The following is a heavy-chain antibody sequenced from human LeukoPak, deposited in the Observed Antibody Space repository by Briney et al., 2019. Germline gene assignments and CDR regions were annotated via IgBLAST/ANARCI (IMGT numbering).Heavy chain of an antibody. CDR1: GFTASSNY. J-gene: IGHJ4*02. D-gene: IGHD3-16*01. CDR3: ARGGKYYDYVWGSYIFDY. CDR2: IFSGGTT. V-gene: IGHV3-53*04. Sequence: GGSLRLSCAASGFTASSNYMSWVRQAPGKGLEWVSVIFSGGTTYYADSVKGRFTISRHNSENTLYLQMNSLRGEHTAVYDCARGGKYYDYVWGSYIFDYWGQGTLVTVSS.